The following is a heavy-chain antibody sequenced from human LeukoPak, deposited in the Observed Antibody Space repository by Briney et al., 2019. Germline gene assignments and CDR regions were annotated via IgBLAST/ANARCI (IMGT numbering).Heavy chain of an antibody. V-gene: IGHV1-58*01. CDR2: IVVGSGNT. CDR3: AALVSRHAFDI. Sequence: GTSVKVSCKASGFTFTSSVVQWVRQARGQRREWIGWIVVGSGNTNYAQKFQERVTITRDMSTSTAYMELSSLRSEDTAVYYCAALVSRHAFDIWGQGTMVTVSS. J-gene: IGHJ3*02. CDR1: GFTFTSSV. D-gene: IGHD2-21*01.